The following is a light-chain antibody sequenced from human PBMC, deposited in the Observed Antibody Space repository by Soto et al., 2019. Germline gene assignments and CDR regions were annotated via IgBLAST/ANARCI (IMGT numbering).Light chain of an antibody. CDR3: SSYTSSSLLV. J-gene: IGLJ2*01. Sequence: QSALTQPASVSGSPGQSITITYTGTSSDVGGYNYVSWYQQHPGKAPKLMIYEVSNRPSGVSNRFSGSKSGNTASLTISGLQAEDEADYYCSSYTSSSLLVFGGGTKLTVL. CDR2: EVS. CDR1: SSDVGGYNY. V-gene: IGLV2-14*01.